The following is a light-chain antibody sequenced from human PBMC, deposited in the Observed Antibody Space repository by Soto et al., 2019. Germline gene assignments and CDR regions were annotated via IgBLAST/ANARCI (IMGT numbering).Light chain of an antibody. CDR3: QQYYSYPRT. Sequence: AIRMTQSPSSLSASTGYRVTITVPSSQGISSYLAWYQQKPGKAPKLLIYAASTLQSGVPSRFSGSGSGTDFTLTISCLQSEDFATYYCQQYYSYPRTFGQGTKVDIK. J-gene: IGKJ1*01. V-gene: IGKV1-8*01. CDR1: QGISSY. CDR2: AAS.